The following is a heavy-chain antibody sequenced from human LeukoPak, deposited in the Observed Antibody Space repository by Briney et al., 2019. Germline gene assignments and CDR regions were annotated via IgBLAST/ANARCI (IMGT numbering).Heavy chain of an antibody. CDR2: ISWDGGST. Sequence: PGGSLRLSCEASGFTFSTSWMYWVRQAPGKGLEWVSLISWDGGSTYYADSVKGRFTISRDNSKNSLYLQMNSLRAEDTALYYCAKDMAAYYYSSGNIDYWGQGTLVTVSS. D-gene: IGHD3-10*01. V-gene: IGHV3-43D*03. CDR1: GFTFSTSW. J-gene: IGHJ4*02. CDR3: AKDMAAYYYSSGNIDY.